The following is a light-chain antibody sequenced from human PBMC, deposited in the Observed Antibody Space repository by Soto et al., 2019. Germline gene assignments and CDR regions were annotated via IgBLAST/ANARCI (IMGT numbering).Light chain of an antibody. CDR2: GAS. Sequence: GLTQSPGILSFSLGERATLSCRGSESISSTSLAWYQQKPGQAPRLLIYGASTRATGVPDRFSGSESGTDFTLSISRLEPDDFVVYYCQQYGSSPFTFGQGTRLEIK. CDR3: QQYGSSPFT. CDR1: ESISSTS. V-gene: IGKV3-20*01. J-gene: IGKJ5*01.